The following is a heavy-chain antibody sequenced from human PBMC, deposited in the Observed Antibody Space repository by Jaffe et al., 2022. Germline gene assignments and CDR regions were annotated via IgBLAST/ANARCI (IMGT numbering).Heavy chain of an antibody. Sequence: QVQLQQWGAGLLKPSETLSLTCAVYGGSFSGYYWSWIRQPPGKGLEWIGEINHSGSTNYNPSLKSRVTISVDTSKNQFSLKLSSVTAADTAVYYCARLSYLPSIAALGTDYWGQGTLVTVSS. V-gene: IGHV4-34*01. J-gene: IGHJ4*02. D-gene: IGHD6-6*01. CDR2: INHSGST. CDR1: GGSFSGYY. CDR3: ARLSYLPSIAALGTDY.